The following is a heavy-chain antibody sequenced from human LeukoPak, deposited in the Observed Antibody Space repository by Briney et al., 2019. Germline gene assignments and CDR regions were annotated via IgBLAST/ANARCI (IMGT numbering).Heavy chain of an antibody. V-gene: IGHV4-34*01. CDR3: ARDSRGYCSSTICNWFDP. J-gene: IGHJ5*02. CDR2: INHSGST. D-gene: IGHD2-2*01. CDR1: GGSFSGYY. Sequence: SETLSLTCAVYGGSFSGYYWSWIRQPPGKGLEWIGEINHSGSTNYNPSLKSRVTISVDTSKNQFSLKLSSVTAADTAVYYCARDSRGYCSSTICNWFDPWGQGTLVTVSS.